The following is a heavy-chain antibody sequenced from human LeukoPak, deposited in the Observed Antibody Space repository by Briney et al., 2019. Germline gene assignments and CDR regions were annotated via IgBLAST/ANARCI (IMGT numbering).Heavy chain of an antibody. CDR2: ISRQGNTI. J-gene: IGHJ5*02. V-gene: IGHV3-11*01. CDR3: ARDLGDNYTPERLTP. Sequence: GGSLRLSCEASGFIFGDYYMNWIRQAPGKGPEWISLISRQGNTIYYAASVRGRFTISRDNAKNSLYLQMNSLRAEDTAVYYCARDLGDNYTPERLTPWGQGTLVTVSS. CDR1: GFIFGDYY. D-gene: IGHD3-3*01.